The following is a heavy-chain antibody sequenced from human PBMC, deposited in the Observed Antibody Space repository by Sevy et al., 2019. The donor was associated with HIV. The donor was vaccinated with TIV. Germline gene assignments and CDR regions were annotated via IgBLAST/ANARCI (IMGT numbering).Heavy chain of an antibody. CDR1: GYTLTELS. D-gene: IGHD3-10*01. Sequence: ASVKVSCKVSGYTLTELSMHWVRQAPGKGLEWMGGFDPEDGETIYAQMFQGRVTMTEDTSTDTAYMELSSLRSEDTAVYYCATDRGYYGSGSYSPSFDYWGQGTLVTVSS. CDR2: FDPEDGET. V-gene: IGHV1-24*01. J-gene: IGHJ4*02. CDR3: ATDRGYYGSGSYSPSFDY.